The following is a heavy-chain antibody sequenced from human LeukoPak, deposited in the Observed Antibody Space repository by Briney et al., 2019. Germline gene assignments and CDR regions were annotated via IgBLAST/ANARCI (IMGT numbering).Heavy chain of an antibody. CDR1: GGSISSYY. J-gene: IGHJ4*02. Sequence: SETLSLTCAVSGGSISSYYWSWIRQPAGKGLEWIGRTYTSGSTNYNPSLKSRVTMSVDTSKNQFSLKLSSVTAADTAVYYCARATTVIPPAYFDYWGQGTLVTVSS. CDR3: ARATTVIPPAYFDY. D-gene: IGHD4-17*01. V-gene: IGHV4-4*07. CDR2: TYTSGST.